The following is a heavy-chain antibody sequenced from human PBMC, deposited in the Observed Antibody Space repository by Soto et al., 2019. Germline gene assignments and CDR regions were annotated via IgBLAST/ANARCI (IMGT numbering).Heavy chain of an antibody. CDR2: IWYDGSNK. J-gene: IGHJ3*02. CDR3: ATYSSGWYVGADHHDAFDI. Sequence: QVQLVESGGGVVQPGRSLRLSCAASGFTFSSYGMHWVRQAPGKGLEWVAVIWYDGSNKYYADSVKGRFTISRDNSKNTLYLQMNSLRAEDTAVYYCATYSSGWYVGADHHDAFDIWGQGTMVTVSS. V-gene: IGHV3-33*01. D-gene: IGHD6-19*01. CDR1: GFTFSSYG.